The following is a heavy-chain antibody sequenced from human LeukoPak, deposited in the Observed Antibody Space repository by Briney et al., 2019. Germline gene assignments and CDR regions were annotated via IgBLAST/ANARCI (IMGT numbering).Heavy chain of an antibody. J-gene: IGHJ4*02. CDR2: ISGSGVST. CDR1: GFSFGNYA. D-gene: IGHD5-24*01. Sequence: PGGSLRLSGAASGFSFGNYALSWVRQAPGKGPEWVSSISGSGVSTYYADSVKGRFTISRDNPKNTLYMQMNSLRAEDTAVYYCARKRWLQLYYFDYWGQGTLVTVSS. V-gene: IGHV3-23*01. CDR3: ARKRWLQLYYFDY.